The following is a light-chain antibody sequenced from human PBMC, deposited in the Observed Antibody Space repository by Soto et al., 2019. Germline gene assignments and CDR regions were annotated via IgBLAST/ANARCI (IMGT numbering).Light chain of an antibody. CDR2: DVS. CDR3: SSYTSSGTYV. V-gene: IGLV2-14*01. J-gene: IGLJ1*01. CDR1: SSDVGGYNY. Sequence: ALTQPASVSGSPGQSITISCTGTSSDVGGYNYVSWYQQHPGKAPKLLIYDVSNRPSGVSNRFSGSKSGNTASLTISGLQAEDEADYYCSSYTSSGTYVFGTGTKVTVL.